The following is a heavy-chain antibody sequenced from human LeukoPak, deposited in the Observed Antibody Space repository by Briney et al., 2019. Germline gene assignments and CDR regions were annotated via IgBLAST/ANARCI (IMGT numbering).Heavy chain of an antibody. V-gene: IGHV5-51*01. D-gene: IGHD5/OR15-5a*01. CDR2: IYPSDSET. CDR3: ARRRAATTIYHYSMDF. CDR1: RYTFSTYW. Sequence: GESLKISCKASRYTFSTYWIAWVRQMPGKGLEWMGIIYPSDSETRYSPSFQGQVTISVDKSISTAYLQWRSLKASDTAMYYCARRRAATTIYHYSMDFWGHGTTVIVSS. J-gene: IGHJ6*02.